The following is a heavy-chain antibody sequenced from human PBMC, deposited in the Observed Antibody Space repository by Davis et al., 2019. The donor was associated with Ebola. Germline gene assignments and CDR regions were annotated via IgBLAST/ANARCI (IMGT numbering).Heavy chain of an antibody. J-gene: IGHJ4*02. CDR2: ISYDGSNK. D-gene: IGHD3-3*01. Sequence: GGSLRLSCAASGFTFSSYGMHWVRQAPGKGLEWVAVISYDGSNKYYADSVKGRFTISRDNSKNTLYLQMSSLRAEDTAVYYCVKRNYDFSLDYWGQGTLVTVSS. CDR1: GFTFSSYG. CDR3: VKRNYDFSLDY. V-gene: IGHV3-30*18.